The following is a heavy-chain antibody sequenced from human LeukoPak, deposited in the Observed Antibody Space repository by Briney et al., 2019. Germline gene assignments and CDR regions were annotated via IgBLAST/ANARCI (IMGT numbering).Heavy chain of an antibody. CDR1: GDSVSSSVAS. CDR3: ARDMSD. J-gene: IGHJ4*01. D-gene: IGHD3-3*01. CDR2: TYYRSKWYN. V-gene: IGHV6-1*01. Sequence: SQTLSLTCAISGDSVSSSVASWDWIRQSPSRGLEWLGRTYYRSKWYNDYALSVKGRITINADTSKNQFFLQMNSVTPEDTAVYYCARDMSDWGHGTPVTVSS.